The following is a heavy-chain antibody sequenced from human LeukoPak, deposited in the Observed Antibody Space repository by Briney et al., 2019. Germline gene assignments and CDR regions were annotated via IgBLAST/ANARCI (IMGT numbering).Heavy chain of an antibody. J-gene: IGHJ4*02. CDR2: MNPNSGNT. V-gene: IGHV1-8*03. CDR3: ARGDTAMKYTGSNFDY. D-gene: IGHD5-18*01. Sequence: GASVKVSCKASGYTFTSYDINWVRQATGQGLEWMGWMNPNSGNTGYAQKFQGRVTITRNTSISTAYMELSSLRSEDTAVYYCARGDTAMKYTGSNFDYWGQGTLVTVSS. CDR1: GYTFTSYD.